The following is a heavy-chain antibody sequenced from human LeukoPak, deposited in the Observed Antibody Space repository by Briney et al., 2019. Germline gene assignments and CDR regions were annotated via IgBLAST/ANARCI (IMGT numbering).Heavy chain of an antibody. CDR1: GFTFSNYW. J-gene: IGHJ4*02. Sequence: GGSLRLSCAASGFTFSNYWMSWVRQAPGKGLEWVANIKQDGSDIYYVDSVKGRFAISRDNAKNSLYLQMNSLRAEDTAVYYCTRSGTYVLDCWGQGTLVTVSS. V-gene: IGHV3-7*01. CDR2: IKQDGSDI. D-gene: IGHD1-26*01. CDR3: TRSGTYVLDC.